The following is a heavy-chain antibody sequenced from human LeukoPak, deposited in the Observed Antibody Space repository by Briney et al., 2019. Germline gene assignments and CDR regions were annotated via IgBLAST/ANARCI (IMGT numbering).Heavy chain of an antibody. V-gene: IGHV3-7*01. Sequence: QAGGSLRLSCAVPGVTFSSYAMHWVRQAPGKGLEWVANIKQDGSEKYYVDSVKGRFTISRDNAKNSLYLQMNSLRAEDTAVYYCARRQGSYFDTSGYYYGWGQGTLVTVSS. D-gene: IGHD3-22*01. CDR2: IKQDGSEK. CDR3: ARRQGSYFDTSGYYYG. J-gene: IGHJ4*02. CDR1: GVTFSSYA.